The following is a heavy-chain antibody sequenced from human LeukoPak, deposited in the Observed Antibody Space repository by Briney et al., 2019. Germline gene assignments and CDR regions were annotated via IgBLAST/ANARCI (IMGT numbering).Heavy chain of an antibody. CDR1: GGSISSGSYY. Sequence: SETLSLTCTVSGGSISSGSYYWSWIRQPPGKGLEWIGYIYYSGSTNYNPSLKSRVTISVDTSKNQFSLKLSSVTAADTAVYYCARDRWSSGWYGAKTDWFDPWGQGTLVTVSS. D-gene: IGHD6-19*01. J-gene: IGHJ5*02. CDR2: IYYSGST. V-gene: IGHV4-61*01. CDR3: ARDRWSSGWYGAKTDWFDP.